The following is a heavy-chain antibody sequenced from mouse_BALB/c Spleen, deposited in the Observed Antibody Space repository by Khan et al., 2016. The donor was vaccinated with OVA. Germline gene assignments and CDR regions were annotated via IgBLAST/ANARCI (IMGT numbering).Heavy chain of an antibody. D-gene: IGHD1-2*01. Sequence: QVQLQQSGAELVRPGASVKLSCKTSGYIFTSYWIHWVKQRSGQGLEWIARIYPGTGSTYYNEKFKDKAILTADKSSSTAYMQLSSLKSEDSTVEFCERGKETATNTMDYWGQGTSVTVSS. V-gene: IGHV1S132*01. CDR2: IYPGTGST. J-gene: IGHJ4*01. CDR3: ERGKETATNTMDY. CDR1: GYIFTSYW.